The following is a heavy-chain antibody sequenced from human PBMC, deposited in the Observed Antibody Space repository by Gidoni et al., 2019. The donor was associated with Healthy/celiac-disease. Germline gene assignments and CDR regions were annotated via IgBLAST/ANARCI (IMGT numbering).Heavy chain of an antibody. V-gene: IGHV3-33*01. CDR1: GFTFSSYG. CDR3: ARDVAARPFDY. D-gene: IGHD6-6*01. Sequence: QVQLVESGGGVVQPGRSLRLSCAASGFTFSSYGMHWVRQAPGKGLEWVAVIWYDGSNKYDADSVKGRFTISRDNSKNTLYLQMNSLRAEDTAVYYCARDVAARPFDYWGQGTLVTVSS. J-gene: IGHJ4*02. CDR2: IWYDGSNK.